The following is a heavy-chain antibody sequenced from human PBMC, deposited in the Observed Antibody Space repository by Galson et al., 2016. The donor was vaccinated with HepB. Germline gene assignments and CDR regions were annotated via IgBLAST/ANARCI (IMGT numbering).Heavy chain of an antibody. D-gene: IGHD3-9*01. CDR2: ISGYNGKT. CDR3: ARIPHIDSSSPYYFDY. Sequence: SVKVSCKASGYAFINYGVIWVRQAPGQGFEWMGWISGYNGKTNYAQNLQGRVTMTTDTSTGTAYMELRSLRSDDTAVYYCARIPHIDSSSPYYFDYWGQGTLVTVSS. CDR1: GYAFINYG. J-gene: IGHJ4*02. V-gene: IGHV1-18*01.